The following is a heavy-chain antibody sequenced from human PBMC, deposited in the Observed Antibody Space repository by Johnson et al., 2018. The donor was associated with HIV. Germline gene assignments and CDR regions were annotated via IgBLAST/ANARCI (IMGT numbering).Heavy chain of an antibody. CDR2: ISYDGSNK. V-gene: IGHV3-30*03. CDR3: ARSFGVTTPGAFDI. D-gene: IGHD3-3*01. CDR1: GFTFGIYG. J-gene: IGHJ3*02. Sequence: QVQLVESGGGVVQPGTSLRLSCAASGFTFGIYGMHWVRQAPGKGLEWVAVISYDGSNKYYADSVKGRFTISRDNSKNTLYLQMNSLRAEDTAVYYCARSFGVTTPGAFDIWGQGTMVTVSS.